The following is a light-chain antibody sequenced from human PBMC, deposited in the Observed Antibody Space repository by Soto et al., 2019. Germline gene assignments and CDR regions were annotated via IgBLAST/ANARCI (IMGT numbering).Light chain of an antibody. CDR2: GAS. CDR3: QQYCSSPPT. J-gene: IGKJ1*01. Sequence: DIVLTQSPGTLSLSPGEIATLSCRASQSVSSSYLAWYQQNPGQAPRLLIYGASSRATGIPDRFSGSGSGTDFTLTISRLEPEDFAVYYCQQYCSSPPTFGQGNKVDIK. V-gene: IGKV3-20*01. CDR1: QSVSSSY.